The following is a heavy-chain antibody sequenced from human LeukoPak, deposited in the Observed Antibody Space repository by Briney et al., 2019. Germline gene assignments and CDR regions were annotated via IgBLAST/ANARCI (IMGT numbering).Heavy chain of an antibody. D-gene: IGHD6-19*01. CDR2: INSDGRST. J-gene: IGHJ4*02. CDR1: GFTFGGYS. CDR3: AREGTSGWYYFDY. V-gene: IGHV3-74*01. Sequence: GGSLTLSCTTSGFTFGGYSMNWVRQAPGKGLVWVSRINSDGRSTTYADFVKGRFTISRDNAKNTLYLQMNSLRAEDTAVYYCAREGTSGWYYFDYWGQGTLVTVSS.